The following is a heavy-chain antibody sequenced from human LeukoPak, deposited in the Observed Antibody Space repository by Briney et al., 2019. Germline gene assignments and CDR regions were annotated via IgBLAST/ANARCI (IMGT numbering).Heavy chain of an antibody. CDR3: ARDELGPNYYDSSGSGDYFDY. CDR2: IYTSGST. V-gene: IGHV4-4*07. Sequence: SETLSLTCTVSGGSISSYYWSWIRQPAGKGLEWIGRIYTSGSTNYNPSLKSRVTMSVDTSQNQFSLKLSSVTAADTAVYYCARDELGPNYYDSSGSGDYFDYWGQGTLVTVSS. D-gene: IGHD3-22*01. CDR1: GGSISSYY. J-gene: IGHJ4*02.